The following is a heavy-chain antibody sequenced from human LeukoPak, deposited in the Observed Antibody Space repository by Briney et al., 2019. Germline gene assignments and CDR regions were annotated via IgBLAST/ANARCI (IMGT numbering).Heavy chain of an antibody. J-gene: IGHJ4*02. CDR2: IKSKTDGGTT. V-gene: IGHV3-15*01. CDR1: GFTFSNAW. CDR3: TTEDCSSTSCPWAYYFDY. D-gene: IGHD2-2*01. Sequence: GGSLRLSCAASGFTFSNAWMSWVRQAPGKGLEWVGRIKSKTDGGTTDYAAPVKGRFTISRDDSKNTLYLQMNSLKTEDTAVYYCTTEDCSSTSCPWAYYFDYWGQGTLVTVSS.